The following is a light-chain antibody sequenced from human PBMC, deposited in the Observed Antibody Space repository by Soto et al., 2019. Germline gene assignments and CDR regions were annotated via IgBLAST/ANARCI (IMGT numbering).Light chain of an antibody. CDR2: GAS. CDR1: QSVSSSY. V-gene: IGKV3-20*01. J-gene: IGKJ1*01. Sequence: EIVLTQSPGTLSLSPGERATLACRARQSVSSSYLAWYQQKPGQPPRLLIYGASSRATGIPDRFSGSGSGTDFTLTINRLEPEDFAVYYCQQDGSSPFTFGQGTKVEIK. CDR3: QQDGSSPFT.